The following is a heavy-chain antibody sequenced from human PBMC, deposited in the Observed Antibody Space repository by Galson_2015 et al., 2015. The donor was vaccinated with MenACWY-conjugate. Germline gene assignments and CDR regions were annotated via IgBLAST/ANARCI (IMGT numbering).Heavy chain of an antibody. V-gene: IGHV3-21*01. Sequence: SLRLSCAASGFTFSSYSMNWVRQAPGKGLEWVSSISSSSSYIYYADSVKGRFTISRDNAKNSLYLQMNSLRAEDTAVDYCARDSTDIVVVVAATPGDAFDIWGQGTMVTVSS. CDR2: ISSSSSYI. CDR1: GFTFSSYS. CDR3: ARDSTDIVVVVAATPGDAFDI. J-gene: IGHJ3*02. D-gene: IGHD2-15*01.